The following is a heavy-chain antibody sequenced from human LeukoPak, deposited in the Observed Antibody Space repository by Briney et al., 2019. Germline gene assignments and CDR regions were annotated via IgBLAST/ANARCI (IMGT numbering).Heavy chain of an antibody. D-gene: IGHD3-10*01. CDR3: ARHSAMDV. CDR1: GGSISSGGYS. CDR2: VSYSGST. V-gene: IGHV4-61*08. Sequence: SETLSLTCAVSGGSISSGGYSWSWIRQPPGKGLECIGHVSYSGSTDYNPSLKSRVTMSVDTSKNQFSLNLSSVTAADTAVYYCARHSAMDVWGKGTTVTVSS. J-gene: IGHJ6*04.